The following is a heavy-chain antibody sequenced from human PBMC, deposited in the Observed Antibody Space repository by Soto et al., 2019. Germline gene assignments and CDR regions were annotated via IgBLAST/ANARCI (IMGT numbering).Heavy chain of an antibody. CDR1: GGSLSRGGYF. V-gene: IGHV4-31*03. CDR2: IYYSGRT. CDR3: ARAHSDFGDYNWFDP. D-gene: IGHD4-17*01. Sequence: SETLSLTCIVSGGSLSRGGYFWSWIRQHPGKGLEWIGYIYYSGRTHYNPSLKSRVTISADMSKNQFSLKMNSVTVADTAVYYCARAHSDFGDYNWFDPWGQGALVTVSS. J-gene: IGHJ5*02.